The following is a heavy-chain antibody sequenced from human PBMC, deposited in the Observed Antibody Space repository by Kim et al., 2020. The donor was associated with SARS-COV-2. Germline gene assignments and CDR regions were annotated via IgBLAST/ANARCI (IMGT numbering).Heavy chain of an antibody. CDR2: K. CDR3: ARERGIAQFDP. J-gene: IGHJ5*02. D-gene: IGHD6-13*01. V-gene: IGHV6-1*01. Sequence: KDYAVSVKSRITINPDTSKNQFSLQLNAVTPEDTAVYYCARERGIAQFDPWGQGTLVTVSS.